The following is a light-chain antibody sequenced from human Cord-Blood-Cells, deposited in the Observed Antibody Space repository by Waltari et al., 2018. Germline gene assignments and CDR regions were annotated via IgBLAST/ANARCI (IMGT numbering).Light chain of an antibody. J-gene: IGLJ2*01. CDR1: RSDVGGYNY. Sequence: QSALTQPASVSGSPGQSIPISCTGTRSDVGGYNYVPWYQQHPGKAPKLMIYDVSNRPSGVSNRLSGSKSGNTASLTISGLQAEDEADYYCSSYTSSSTLVFGGGTKLTVL. CDR2: DVS. CDR3: SSYTSSSTLV. V-gene: IGLV2-14*01.